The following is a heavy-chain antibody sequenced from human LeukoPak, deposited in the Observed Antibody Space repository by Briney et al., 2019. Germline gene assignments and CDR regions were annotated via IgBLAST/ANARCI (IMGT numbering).Heavy chain of an antibody. CDR2: IIPIFVTP. Sequence: GSSVKVSCKASGGTFSSYAITWVRQAPGQGLEWMGKIIPIFVTPNYAQKFQGRLTIPTDESTSTAYMELRPLRSDDTAVYYCARERPPGDSSNWFLEGYFDIWGQGTLVTVSS. D-gene: IGHD6-13*01. CDR3: ARERPPGDSSNWFLEGYFDI. CDR1: GGTFSSYA. J-gene: IGHJ4*02. V-gene: IGHV1-69*05.